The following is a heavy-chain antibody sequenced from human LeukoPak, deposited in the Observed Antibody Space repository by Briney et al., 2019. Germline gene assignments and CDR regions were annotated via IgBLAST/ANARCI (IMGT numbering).Heavy chain of an antibody. V-gene: IGHV3-23*01. Sequence: PGGSLRLSCAASGFTFSSYAMSWVRQAPGKGLEWVSTISGSGGSTYYADSVKGRFTISRDNSKSTLYLQMNSLRADDTAVYYCARYCSSTSCYGRDYYYGMDVWGQGTTVTVSS. CDR1: GFTFSSYA. CDR2: ISGSGGST. D-gene: IGHD2-2*01. CDR3: ARYCSSTSCYGRDYYYGMDV. J-gene: IGHJ6*02.